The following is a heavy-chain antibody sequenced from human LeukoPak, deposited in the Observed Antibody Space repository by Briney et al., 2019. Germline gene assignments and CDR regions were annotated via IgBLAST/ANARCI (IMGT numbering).Heavy chain of an antibody. CDR2: NSNSGGT. CDR3: ARDLAGDGLSYFDY. D-gene: IGHD6-19*01. CDR1: GYTFSGYY. V-gene: IGHV1-2*02. Sequence: GASVKVSCKASGYTFSGYYMHWVRQAPGQGLEWMGWNSNSGGTNYAQKFQGRDTMTRDTSISTTYMELTSLKSDDTAVYYCARDLAGDGLSYFDYWGQGTLVTVSS. J-gene: IGHJ4*02.